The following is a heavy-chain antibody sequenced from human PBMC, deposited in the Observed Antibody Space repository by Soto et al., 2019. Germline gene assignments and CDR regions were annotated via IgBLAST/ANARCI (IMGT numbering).Heavy chain of an antibody. CDR2: IYSGGST. CDR3: ARYDILTGSIDY. CDR1: GFTVSSNY. Sequence: GSLRLSCAASGFTVSSNYMSWVRQAPGKGLEWVSVIYSGGSTYYADSVKGRFTISRDNSKNTLYLQMNSLRAEDTAVYYCARYDILTGSIDYWGQGTLVTVSS. D-gene: IGHD3-9*01. J-gene: IGHJ4*02. V-gene: IGHV3-53*01.